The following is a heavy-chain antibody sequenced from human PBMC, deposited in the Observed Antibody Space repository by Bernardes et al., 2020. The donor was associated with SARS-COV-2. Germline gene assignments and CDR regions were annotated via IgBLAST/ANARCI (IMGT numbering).Heavy chain of an antibody. CDR1: GFTFSNSW. J-gene: IGHJ6*02. V-gene: IGHV3-15*01. Sequence: GGSLRLSCAASGFTFSNSWMSWVRQAPGKGLEWVGPIRSKTAGGTTDDAARVKGSFSIPRDDSKNTLYLQMNSLKIKDTGVYSCGTQYPRVVDDYYYYCKDVWGQGTTVTVSS. CDR2: IRSKTAGGTT. D-gene: IGHD2-2*01. CDR3: GTQYPRVVDDYYYYCKDV.